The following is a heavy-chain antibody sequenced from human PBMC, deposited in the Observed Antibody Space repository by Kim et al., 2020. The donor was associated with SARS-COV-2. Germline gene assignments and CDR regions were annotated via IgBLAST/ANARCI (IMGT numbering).Heavy chain of an antibody. D-gene: IGHD2-2*01. CDR3: AKDLTLIVPAAQGY. Sequence: AAAVRGRFTTSRKNAKNTLYLKMNSLRAEYTAVYYCAKDLTLIVPAAQGYWGQGTLVTVSS. V-gene: IGHV3-23*01. J-gene: IGHJ4*02.